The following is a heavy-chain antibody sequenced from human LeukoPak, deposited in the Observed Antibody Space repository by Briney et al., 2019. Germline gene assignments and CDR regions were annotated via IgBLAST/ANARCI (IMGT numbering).Heavy chain of an antibody. J-gene: IGHJ4*02. CDR1: GFTFSDYA. CDR3: ARSVPDYTRFDF. D-gene: IGHD4-11*01. Sequence: AGGSLRLSCVASGFTFSDYAMNWVRQAPGKGLEWVSTFKTNYNQVYYAESVRGRFTISTDNSKNTAYLQMNSLRVEDTAPYYCARSVPDYTRFDFWGQGALVTVSS. V-gene: IGHV3-23*05. CDR2: FKTNYNQV.